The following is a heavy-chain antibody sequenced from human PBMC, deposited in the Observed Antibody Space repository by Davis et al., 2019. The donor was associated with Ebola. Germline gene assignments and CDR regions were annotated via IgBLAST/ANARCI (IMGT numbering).Heavy chain of an antibody. Sequence: PGGSLRLSCKGSGYSFTSYWIGWVRQLPGKGLEWMGIIYPGDSDTRYSPSFQGQVTISADKSISTAYLQWSSLKASDTAMYYCARSQLASKYQDAFDIWGQGTMVTVSS. CDR2: IYPGDSDT. CDR1: GYSFTSYW. J-gene: IGHJ3*02. V-gene: IGHV5-51*01. D-gene: IGHD1-1*01. CDR3: ARSQLASKYQDAFDI.